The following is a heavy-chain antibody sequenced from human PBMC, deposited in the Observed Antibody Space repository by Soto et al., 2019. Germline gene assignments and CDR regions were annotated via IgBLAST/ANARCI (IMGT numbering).Heavy chain of an antibody. CDR2: YVPEDGKT. J-gene: IGHJ4*02. CDR3: ATGVGWGFIYSLQD. V-gene: IGHV1-24*01. Sequence: QVQLEQSGAEVKKPGASVRVSCKISGSTLSEFSMHWVRQAPGKGLEWMGGYVPEDGKTIYAPKFQDRVIMTEDTSTDTAYMELSSLRSEDTAVYFCATGVGWGFIYSLQDWGQGTPVTVSS. D-gene: IGHD1-26*01. CDR1: GSTLSEFS.